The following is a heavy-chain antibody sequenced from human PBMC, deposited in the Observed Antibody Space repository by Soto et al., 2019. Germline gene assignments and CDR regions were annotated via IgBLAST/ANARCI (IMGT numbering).Heavy chain of an antibody. J-gene: IGHJ6*02. Sequence: GESLKIPCKGSGCTFTSYWIGWVRQMRGKGLEWMGIIYPGDSDTRYSPSFQGQVTISADKSISTAYLQWSSLKASDTAMYYCARLGVVVPAAIFSSYYGMDVWGQGTTVTVSS. CDR3: ARLGVVVPAAIFSSYYGMDV. CDR1: GCTFTSYW. V-gene: IGHV5-51*01. CDR2: IYPGDSDT. D-gene: IGHD2-2*01.